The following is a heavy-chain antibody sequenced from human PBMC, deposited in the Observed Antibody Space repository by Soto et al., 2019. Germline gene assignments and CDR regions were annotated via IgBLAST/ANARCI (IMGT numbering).Heavy chain of an antibody. J-gene: IGHJ1*01. CDR2: INYSGST. Sequence: SETLSLTCTVSGASVDSAGYFWTWIRQRPGKGLEWLGHINYSGSTDHTPSLRSRLMVSIDTSKNQFSLKLNSVTAADTAIYYCARGTGLSYTYGIDDWGQGTLVT. D-gene: IGHD5-18*01. CDR3: ARGTGLSYTYGIDD. CDR1: GASVDSAGYF. V-gene: IGHV4-31*03.